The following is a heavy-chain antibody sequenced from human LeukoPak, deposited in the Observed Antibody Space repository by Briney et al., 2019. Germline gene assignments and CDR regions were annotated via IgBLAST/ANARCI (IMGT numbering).Heavy chain of an antibody. CDR2: VSGSGGST. D-gene: IGHD1-26*01. V-gene: IGHV3-23*01. CDR1: GFTFSSYD. Sequence: GRSLRLSCAASGFTFSSYDMSWVRQAPGKGLEWVSAVSGSGGSTYYADSVKGRFTISRDNSKSTLFLQMNSLRAEDTAVYYCAKDSHSGTYFDSWGRGTLVTVSS. J-gene: IGHJ4*02. CDR3: AKDSHSGTYFDS.